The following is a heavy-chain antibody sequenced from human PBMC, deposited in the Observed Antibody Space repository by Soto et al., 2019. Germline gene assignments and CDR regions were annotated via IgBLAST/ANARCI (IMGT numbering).Heavy chain of an antibody. CDR2: IIPIFGTA. V-gene: IGHV1-69*12. J-gene: IGHJ4*02. CDR1: GGTFSSYA. D-gene: IGHD2-15*01. Sequence: QVQLVQSGAEVKKPGSSVKVSCKASGGTFSSYAISWVRQAPGQGLEWMGGIIPIFGTANYAQKFQGRVTITADESTSTDYMDLSSLRSEDTAVYYCARESRYCSGGSCYFLPGIDYWGQGTLVTVSS. CDR3: ARESRYCSGGSCYFLPGIDY.